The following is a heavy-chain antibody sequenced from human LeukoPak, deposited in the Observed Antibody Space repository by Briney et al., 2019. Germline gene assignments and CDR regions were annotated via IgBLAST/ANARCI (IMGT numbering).Heavy chain of an antibody. Sequence: GGSLRLSCAASGFTFSSYAMSWVRQAPGEGLEWVSAMSGSGGSTYYADSVKGRFTISRDNSKNTLYLQMNSLRAEDAGVYYCAKATYYYDSHGYNGVFDYWGQGALVTVSS. CDR2: MSGSGGST. CDR1: GFTFSSYA. V-gene: IGHV3-23*01. D-gene: IGHD3-22*01. CDR3: AKATYYYDSHGYNGVFDY. J-gene: IGHJ4*02.